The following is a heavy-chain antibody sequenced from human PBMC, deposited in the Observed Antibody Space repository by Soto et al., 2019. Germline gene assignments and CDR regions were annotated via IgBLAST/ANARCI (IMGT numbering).Heavy chain of an antibody. D-gene: IGHD2-2*01. J-gene: IGHJ6*02. CDR2: IYYSGST. Sequence: SETLSLTCVVSGGSLSSYYWSWIRQPPGKGLEWIGYIYYSGSTNYNPSLKSRVTISVDTSKNQFSLKLSSVTAADTAVYYCARWRRGYCSSTSCQNQDYYYYGMDVWGLGTTVTVS. V-gene: IGHV4-59*01. CDR1: GGSLSSYY. CDR3: ARWRRGYCSSTSCQNQDYYYYGMDV.